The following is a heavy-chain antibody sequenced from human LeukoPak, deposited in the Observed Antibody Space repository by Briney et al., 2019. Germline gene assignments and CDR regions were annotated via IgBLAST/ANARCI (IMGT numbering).Heavy chain of an antibody. CDR3: ARFSPHYYDSSGYYFHWFDP. D-gene: IGHD3-22*01. CDR1: GYSFTSYW. J-gene: IGHJ5*02. V-gene: IGHV5-51*01. CDR2: IYPGDSDT. Sequence: GESLKISCKGSGYSFTSYWIGWVRQMPGKGLEWMGIIYPGDSDTRYSPSFQGQVTVSADKSISTAYLQWSSLKASDTAMYYCARFSPHYYDSSGYYFHWFDPWGQGTLVTVSS.